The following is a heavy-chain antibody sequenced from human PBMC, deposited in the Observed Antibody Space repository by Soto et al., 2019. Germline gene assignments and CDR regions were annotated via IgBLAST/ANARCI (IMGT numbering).Heavy chain of an antibody. V-gene: IGHV4-30-2*01. CDR2: IYHSGST. CDR3: ARTRTGPRGPFDY. D-gene: IGHD1-1*01. CDR1: GGSISSGGYS. Sequence: QLQLQESGSGLVKPSQTLSLTCAVSGGSISSGGYSWSWIRQPPGKGLEWIGYIYHSGSTYYNPSLKRRVTLAVDRSKNQFALKLSSVTAAETAGYYCARTRTGPRGPFDYWGQGTLVTVSS. J-gene: IGHJ4*02.